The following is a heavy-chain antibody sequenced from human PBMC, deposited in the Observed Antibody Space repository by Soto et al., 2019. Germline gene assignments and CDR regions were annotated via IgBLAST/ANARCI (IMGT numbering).Heavy chain of an antibody. CDR1: GFTFGSYG. V-gene: IGHV3-30*18. D-gene: IGHD1-7*01. J-gene: IGHJ4*02. Sequence: PGGSLRLSCAASGFTFGSYGMHWVRQAPGKGLEWVAVISYDGSNKYYADSVKGRFTISRDNSKNTLYLQMNSLRAEDTAVYYCANGGAGTTWYFDYWGQGTLVTVSS. CDR2: ISYDGSNK. CDR3: ANGGAGTTWYFDY.